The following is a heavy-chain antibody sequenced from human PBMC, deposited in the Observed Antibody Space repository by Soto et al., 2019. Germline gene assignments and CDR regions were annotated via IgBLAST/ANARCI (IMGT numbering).Heavy chain of an antibody. V-gene: IGHV3-30*18. J-gene: IGHJ4*02. Sequence: QVQLVESGGGVVQPGRSLRLSCAASGFTFSRFGMHWVRQSPGKGLEWVAQISNDGSDEYYVDSVKGRFTISRDNSKNTLYLQMDSLGAEDTAVYYCAKDLETRGGGWGNVDYCGQGTLVTVSS. CDR2: ISNDGSDE. D-gene: IGHD6-19*01. CDR1: GFTFSRFG. CDR3: AKDLETRGGGWGNVDY.